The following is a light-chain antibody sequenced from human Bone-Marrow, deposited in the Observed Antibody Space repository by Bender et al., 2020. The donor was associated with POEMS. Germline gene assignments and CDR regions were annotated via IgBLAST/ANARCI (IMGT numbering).Light chain of an antibody. CDR1: SSNIGTNP. CDR3: AAWEDSLNGWV. CDR2: INN. V-gene: IGLV1-44*01. J-gene: IGLJ3*02. Sequence: QSVLTQPPSASGTPGQRVTISCSGSSSNIGTNPVNWYQQLPGTAPKLPIYINNQRPSGVPDRFSGSKSGTSASLAISGLQSEDEADYYCAAWEDSLNGWVFGGGTKLTVL.